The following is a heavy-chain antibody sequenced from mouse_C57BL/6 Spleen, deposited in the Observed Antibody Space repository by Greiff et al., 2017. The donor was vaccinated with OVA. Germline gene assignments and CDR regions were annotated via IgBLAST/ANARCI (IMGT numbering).Heavy chain of an antibody. Sequence: VQLQESGAELARPGASVKMSCKASGYTFTSYTMHWVKQRPGQGLEWIGYINPSSGYTKYNQKFKDKATLTADKSSSTAYMQLRSLTSEDSAVYYCARMDDYDYWGQGTTLTVSS. CDR2: INPSSGYT. D-gene: IGHD2-4*01. V-gene: IGHV1-4*01. J-gene: IGHJ2*01. CDR3: ARMDDYDY. CDR1: GYTFTSYT.